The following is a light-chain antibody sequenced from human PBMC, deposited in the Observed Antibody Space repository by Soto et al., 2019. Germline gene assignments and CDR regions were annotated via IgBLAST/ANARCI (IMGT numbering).Light chain of an antibody. CDR2: QVY. J-gene: IGLJ3*02. CDR3: SSYTRTTTFVV. V-gene: IGLV2-14*01. Sequence: QPASVSGSLGQSITISCTGTSSDVGGYNYVSWYQHHPGKAPKLIIYQVYSRPSGVSNRFSGSKFGNTASLSISGLQADDEADYYCSSYTRTTTFVVFGGGTKVTVL. CDR1: SSDVGGYNY.